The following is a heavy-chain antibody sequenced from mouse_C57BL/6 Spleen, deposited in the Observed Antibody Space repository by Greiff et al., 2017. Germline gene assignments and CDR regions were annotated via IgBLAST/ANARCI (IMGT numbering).Heavy chain of an antibody. J-gene: IGHJ1*03. CDR1: GFTFSNYW. V-gene: IGHV6-3*01. CDR3: TGYGYFAV. CDR2: IRLKSDNYAT. Sequence: EVKLEESGGGLVQPGGSMKLSCVASGFTFSNYWMNWVRQSPEKGLEWVAQIRLKSDNYATHYAESVTGRFTISRDDSKSSVYLQMNNLRAEDTGIYYCTGYGYFAVWGTGTTVTVSS.